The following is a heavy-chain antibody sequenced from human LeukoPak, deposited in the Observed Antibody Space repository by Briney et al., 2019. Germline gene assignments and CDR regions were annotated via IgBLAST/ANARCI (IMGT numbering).Heavy chain of an antibody. CDR2: IYYSGST. CDR3: ARERDYYYMDV. Sequence: PSETLSLTCTVSGGSISSYYWSWIRQPPGKGLEWIGYIYYSGSTNYNPSLKSRVTISVDTSKNQFSLKLSSVTAADTAVYYCARERDYYYMDVWGKGTTVTVSS. V-gene: IGHV4-59*01. J-gene: IGHJ6*03. CDR1: GGSISSYY.